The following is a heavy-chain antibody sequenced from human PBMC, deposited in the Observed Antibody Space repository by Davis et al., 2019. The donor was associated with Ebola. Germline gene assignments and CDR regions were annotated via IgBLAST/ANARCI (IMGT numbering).Heavy chain of an antibody. CDR3: ARTYSGSRIIMDV. Sequence: ASVKVSCKASGYTFTSYGISWVRQAPGQGLEWMGWISAYNGNTNYAQKFQGRVTITADKSTSTAYMELSSLRSEDTAVYYCARTYSGSRIIMDVWGKGTTVTVSS. D-gene: IGHD6-13*01. CDR1: GYTFTSYG. J-gene: IGHJ6*04. CDR2: ISAYNGNT. V-gene: IGHV1-18*01.